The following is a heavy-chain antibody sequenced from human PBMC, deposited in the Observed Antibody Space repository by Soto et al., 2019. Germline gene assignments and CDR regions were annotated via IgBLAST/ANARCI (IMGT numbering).Heavy chain of an antibody. J-gene: IGHJ6*02. CDR3: AREGVAPYYYYGMDV. D-gene: IGHD5-12*01. Sequence: ASVKVSCKASGYTFTRSGISWVRQAPGQGPEWKGWISSYNGDTNYAQTFQGRVTMTTDTSTSTAYMELRSLRSDDTAVYYCAREGVAPYYYYGMDVWGQGTPVTVSS. CDR1: GYTFTRSG. CDR2: ISSYNGDT. V-gene: IGHV1-18*01.